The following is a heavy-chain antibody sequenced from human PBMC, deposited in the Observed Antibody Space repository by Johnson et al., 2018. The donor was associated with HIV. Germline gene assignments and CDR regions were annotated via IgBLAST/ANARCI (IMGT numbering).Heavy chain of an antibody. CDR1: GFTFSDYY. Sequence: VQLVESVGGLVQPGGSLRLSCAASGFTFSDYYMSWIRQAPGKGLEWVSYISSSGSTIYYTNSVKGRFTISRDNSKLFLQMNSLRAEDTAVYYCAKEVTMDLPHIWGQGTMVTVSS. CDR3: AKEVTMDLPHI. J-gene: IGHJ3*02. CDR2: ISSSGSTI. D-gene: IGHD3-10*01. V-gene: IGHV3-11*04.